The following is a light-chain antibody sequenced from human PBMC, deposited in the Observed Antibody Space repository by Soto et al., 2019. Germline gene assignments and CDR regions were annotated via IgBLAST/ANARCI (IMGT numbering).Light chain of an antibody. CDR2: DVT. CDR3: SSYTSSITVV. CDR1: SSDIGGYNY. Sequence: QSALTQPASVSGSPGQSITISCTGSSSDIGGYNYVSWYQQHPGKAPQLMIYDVTNRPSGVSNRFSGSKSGNTASLTISGLQAEDEGDYYCSSYTSSITVVFGGGTKLTVL. V-gene: IGLV2-14*03. J-gene: IGLJ2*01.